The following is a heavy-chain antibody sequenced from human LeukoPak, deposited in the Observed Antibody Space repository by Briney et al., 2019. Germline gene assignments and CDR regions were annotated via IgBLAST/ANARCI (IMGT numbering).Heavy chain of an antibody. D-gene: IGHD2-2*01. V-gene: IGHV4-34*01. CDR2: INHSGST. Sequence: SETLSLPCAVYGGSFSGYYWSWIRQPPGKGLEWIGEINHSGSTNYNPSLKSRVTISVDTSKNQFSLKLSSVTAADTAVYYCAREGVVVPAVLPYYMDVWGKGTTVTVSS. J-gene: IGHJ6*03. CDR3: AREGVVVPAVLPYYMDV. CDR1: GGSFSGYY.